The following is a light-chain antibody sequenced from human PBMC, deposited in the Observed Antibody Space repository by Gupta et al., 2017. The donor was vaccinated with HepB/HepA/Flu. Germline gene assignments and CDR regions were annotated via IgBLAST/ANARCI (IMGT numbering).Light chain of an antibody. CDR2: DAS. Sequence: DIQMTQSPSSLSASVGDRVTITCQASQDISNYLNWYQQKPGKAPKLLIYDASKSETGVPSRFSGSGSGTDFTFTISSLQPEDIATYYCQQYDNLPWTFGQGTKVEIK. CDR1: QDISNY. V-gene: IGKV1-33*01. J-gene: IGKJ1*01. CDR3: QQYDNLPWT.